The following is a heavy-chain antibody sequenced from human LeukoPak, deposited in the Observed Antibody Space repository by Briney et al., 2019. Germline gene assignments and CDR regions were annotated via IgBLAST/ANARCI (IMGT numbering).Heavy chain of an antibody. J-gene: IGHJ4*02. CDR1: GGPFSSYA. CDR2: IIPIFGTA. Sequence: SVKVSCKASGGPFSSYAISWVRQAPGQGLEWMGGIIPIFGTANYAQKFQGRVTITADESTSTAYMELSSLRSEDTAVYYCARGTWELPTALFDYWGQGTLVTVSS. D-gene: IGHD1-26*01. CDR3: ARGTWELPTALFDY. V-gene: IGHV1-69*01.